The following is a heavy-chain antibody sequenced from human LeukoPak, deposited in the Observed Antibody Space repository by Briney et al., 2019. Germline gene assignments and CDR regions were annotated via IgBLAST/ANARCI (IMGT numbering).Heavy chain of an antibody. D-gene: IGHD6-13*01. CDR1: GFTFSSYA. J-gene: IGHJ4*02. CDR2: ITTSGGGT. V-gene: IGHV3-23*01. Sequence: PGGSLRLSCAASGFTFSSYAMSWVRQGPGKGLEWISAITTSGGGTYYADSVKGRFTVSRDNSKNTLYLQMNSLRAEDTAVYYCAKGLYSSSWYFDYWGQGTLVAVSS. CDR3: AKGLYSSSWYFDY.